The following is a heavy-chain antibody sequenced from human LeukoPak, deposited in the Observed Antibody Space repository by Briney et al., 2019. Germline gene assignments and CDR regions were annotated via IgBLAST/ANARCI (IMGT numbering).Heavy chain of an antibody. CDR1: GFTVSSNY. Sequence: TGGSLRLSCAASGFTVSSNYMSWVRQAPGKGLEWVSVIYSGGSTYYADSVKGRFTISRDNSKNTLYLQMNSLRAEDTAVYYCASRPYYDSSGYGMYWGQGTLVTVSS. J-gene: IGHJ4*02. D-gene: IGHD3-22*01. CDR2: IYSGGST. CDR3: ASRPYYDSSGYGMY. V-gene: IGHV3-53*01.